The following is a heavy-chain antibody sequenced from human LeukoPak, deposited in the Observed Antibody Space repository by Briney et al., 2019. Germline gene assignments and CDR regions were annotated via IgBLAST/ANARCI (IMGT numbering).Heavy chain of an antibody. J-gene: IGHJ4*02. CDR2: ISSSSSYI. CDR1: GFTFSSYS. V-gene: IGHV3-21*01. D-gene: IGHD5-12*01. CDR3: ARGGSGYDYGGYFDY. Sequence: GGSLRLSCAASGFTFSSYSMNWVRQAPGKELEWVSSISSSSSYIYYADSVKGRFTISRDNAKNSLYLQMNSLRAEDTAVYYCARGGSGYDYGGYFDYWGQGTLVTVSS.